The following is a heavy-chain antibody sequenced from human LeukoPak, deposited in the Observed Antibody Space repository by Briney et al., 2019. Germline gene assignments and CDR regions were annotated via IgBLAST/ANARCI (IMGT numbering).Heavy chain of an antibody. CDR2: INHSGST. V-gene: IGHV4-34*01. CDR1: GGSFSGYY. J-gene: IGHJ4*02. CDR3: ARDQGGYYDSSGHFDY. Sequence: SETLSLTCAVYGGSFSGYYWSWIRQPPGKGLEWIGEINHSGSTNYNPSLKSRVTISVDTSKNQFSLKLSSVTAADTAVYYCARDQGGYYDSSGHFDYWGQGTLVTVSS. D-gene: IGHD3-22*01.